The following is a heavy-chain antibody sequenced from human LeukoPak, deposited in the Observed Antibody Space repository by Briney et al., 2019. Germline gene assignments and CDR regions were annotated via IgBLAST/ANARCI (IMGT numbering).Heavy chain of an antibody. Sequence: SDTLSLTCTVSGGSIDSYYWSWIRQPPGKGLEWIGYIYYTGSTEYHPSLKSRVTISLDTSKNQFSLKLTSVTAADTAVYYCARVYRSAEYYFDYWGQGNLVSVSS. J-gene: IGHJ4*02. D-gene: IGHD5/OR15-5a*01. CDR2: IYYTGST. V-gene: IGHV4-59*07. CDR1: GGSIDSYY. CDR3: ARVYRSAEYYFDY.